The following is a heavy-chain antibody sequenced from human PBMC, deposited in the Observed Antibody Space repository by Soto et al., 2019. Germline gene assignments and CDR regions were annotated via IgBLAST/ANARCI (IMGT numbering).Heavy chain of an antibody. CDR3: ARSYDYGSYYFDY. D-gene: IGHD5-12*01. CDR2: IYYSGST. J-gene: IGHJ4*02. V-gene: IGHV4-59*01. Sequence: SETLSLTCTVFGGSISSYYWSWIRQPPGKGLEWIGYIYYSGSTNYNPSLKSRVTISVDTSKNQFSLKLSSVTAADTAVYYCARSYDYGSYYFDYWGQGTLVTVSS. CDR1: GGSISSYY.